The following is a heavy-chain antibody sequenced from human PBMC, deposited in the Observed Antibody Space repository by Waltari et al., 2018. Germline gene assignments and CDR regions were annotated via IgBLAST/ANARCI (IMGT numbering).Heavy chain of an antibody. J-gene: IGHJ3*02. D-gene: IGHD1-26*01. CDR2: LVPIFGAG. CDR1: GGTFSSYA. CDR3: ARQRDSGSYYAADAFDS. Sequence: QVQLVQSGAEVKKPGSSVKVSCKASGGTFSSYALSWVRQAPGQGLEWMGGLVPIFGAGNYAQKCQGRFTITADEPTSTAYMELSSLRSEDTAVYYCARQRDSGSYYAADAFDSWGQGTMVTVSS. V-gene: IGHV1-69*12.